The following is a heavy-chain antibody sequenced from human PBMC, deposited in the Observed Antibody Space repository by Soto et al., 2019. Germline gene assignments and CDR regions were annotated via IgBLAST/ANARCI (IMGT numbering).Heavy chain of an antibody. CDR2: FYYSGST. J-gene: IGHJ4*02. CDR3: ARPYYGSGSQEIHY. V-gene: IGHV4-59*08. Sequence: ETLSLTCTVSGGSISNYYWTWIRQPPGKGLEWIGTFYYSGSTNYNPSLESRVTISVDTSKNQFSLKVSSVTAADTAVYYCARPYYGSGSQEIHYWGQGTLVTVSS. CDR1: GGSISNYY. D-gene: IGHD3-10*01.